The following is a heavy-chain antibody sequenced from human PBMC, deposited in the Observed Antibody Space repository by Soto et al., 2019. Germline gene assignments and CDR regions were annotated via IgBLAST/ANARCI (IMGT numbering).Heavy chain of an antibody. Sequence: EASVKVSCKASGYTFTSYAMHWVRQAPGQRLEWMGWINAGNGNTKYSQKFQGRVTITRDTSTSTVYMELSSLRSEDTAVYYCARAGRRYCSGGSCYLDISIYWGQGTLVTVSS. D-gene: IGHD2-15*01. CDR1: GYTFTSYA. J-gene: IGHJ4*02. CDR3: ARAGRRYCSGGSCYLDISIY. CDR2: INAGNGNT. V-gene: IGHV1-3*01.